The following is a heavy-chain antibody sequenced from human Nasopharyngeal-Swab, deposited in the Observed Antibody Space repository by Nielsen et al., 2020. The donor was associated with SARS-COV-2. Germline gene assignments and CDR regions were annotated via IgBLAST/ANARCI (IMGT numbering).Heavy chain of an antibody. D-gene: IGHD2-2*02. CDR3: ARVREDCSSTSCYTSDY. CDR2: ISYDGSNK. J-gene: IGHJ4*02. Sequence: VRQAPGKGLEWVAVISYDGSNKYYADSVKGRFTISRDNSKNTLYLHMNSLRAEDTAVYYCARVREDCSSTSCYTSDYWGQGTLVTVSS. V-gene: IGHV3-30-3*01.